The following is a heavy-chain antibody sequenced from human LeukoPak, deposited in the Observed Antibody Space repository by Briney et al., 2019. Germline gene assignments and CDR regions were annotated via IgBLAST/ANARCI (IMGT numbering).Heavy chain of an antibody. J-gene: IGHJ4*02. V-gene: IGHV4-34*01. CDR2: INHNGSA. CDR3: ATTPYDY. CDR1: GGSFSGYY. Sequence: SETLSLTCAVSGGSFSGYYWTWIRQPPGEGLEWIGEINHNGSANYNPCLKSRVTISLDTSKNQFSLKLSSVTAADTAVYYCATTPYDYWGQRTLVTVSS. D-gene: IGHD4-23*01.